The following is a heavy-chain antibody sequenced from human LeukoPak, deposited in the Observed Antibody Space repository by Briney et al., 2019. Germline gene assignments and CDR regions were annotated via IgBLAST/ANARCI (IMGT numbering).Heavy chain of an antibody. Sequence: PGGSLRLSCAASGFTLTSYPMHWVRQAPGKGLEWLAVIAYDGSITLYTASVKGRFTSSRDSAKNTLYLQMNSLRTEDTAVYYCARDFLRGSPDFFDYWGQGTLVTVSS. V-gene: IGHV3-30*10. CDR3: ARDFLRGSPDFFDY. J-gene: IGHJ4*02. CDR2: IAYDGSIT. CDR1: GFTLTSYP. D-gene: IGHD3-16*01.